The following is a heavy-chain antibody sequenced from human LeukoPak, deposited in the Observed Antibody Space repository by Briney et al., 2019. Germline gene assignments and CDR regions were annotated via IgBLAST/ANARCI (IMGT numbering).Heavy chain of an antibody. CDR2: ISYDGSNK. CDR3: ARDLDSGYVYYYGMDV. V-gene: IGHV3-30*03. Sequence: GRSLRLSCAASGFTFSSYGMHWVRQAPGKGLEWVAVISYDGSNKYYADSVKGRFTISRDNAKNSLYLQMNSLRAEDTAVYYCARDLDSGYVYYYGMDVWGQGTTVTVSS. D-gene: IGHD5-12*01. CDR1: GFTFSSYG. J-gene: IGHJ6*02.